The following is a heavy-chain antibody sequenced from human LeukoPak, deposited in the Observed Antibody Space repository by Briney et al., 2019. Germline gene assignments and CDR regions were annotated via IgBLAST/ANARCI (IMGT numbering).Heavy chain of an antibody. CDR2: IIPIFDIV. J-gene: IGHJ6*03. Sequence: ASVKVSCKASGDTFNNYTLSWVRQAPGQGLEWMGEIIPIFDIVNYAQNFQGRVTITADKSTSTAYMEPSSLRPEDTAVYFCARGKVDIYYYSYMDVWGKGTTVTVS. CDR1: GDTFNNYT. D-gene: IGHD2-15*01. CDR3: ARGKVDIYYYSYMDV. V-gene: IGHV1-69*10.